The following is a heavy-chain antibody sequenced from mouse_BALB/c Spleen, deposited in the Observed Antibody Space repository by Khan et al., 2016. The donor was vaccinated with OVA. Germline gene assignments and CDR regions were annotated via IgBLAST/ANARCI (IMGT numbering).Heavy chain of an antibody. CDR2: INPYNGFT. D-gene: IGHD1-1*01. CDR1: GYSFTDYT. Sequence: EVKLEESRPELVKPGASMKISCKASGYSFTDYTMNWVKQSHGKNLEWIGLINPYNGFTTYNQKFKGKATLTVHKSSSTAYMELLSLTSEDSAVYYCARGNYYGSNSWFAYWGQGTLVTVSA. CDR3: ARGNYYGSNSWFAY. J-gene: IGHJ3*01. V-gene: IGHV1-18*01.